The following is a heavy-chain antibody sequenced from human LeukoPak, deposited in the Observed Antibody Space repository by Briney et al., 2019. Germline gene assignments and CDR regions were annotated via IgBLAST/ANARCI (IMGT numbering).Heavy chain of an antibody. CDR1: GITLSNYG. V-gene: IGHV3-23*01. Sequence: GGSLRLSCAVSGITLSNYGMSWVRQAPGKGLEWVAGISGSGGSTNYADSVKGRFTISRDNRKNTLYLQMNSLRAEDTAVYFCAKRGVVIRVILVGFHKEAYYFDSWGQGALVTVTS. D-gene: IGHD3-22*01. CDR3: AKRGVVIRVILVGFHKEAYYFDS. J-gene: IGHJ4*02. CDR2: ISGSGGST.